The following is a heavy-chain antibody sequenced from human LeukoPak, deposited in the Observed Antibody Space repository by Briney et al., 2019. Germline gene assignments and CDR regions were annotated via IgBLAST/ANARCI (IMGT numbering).Heavy chain of an antibody. CDR2: ISSSGSTI. CDR1: GFTFSSYG. CDR3: AELGITMIGGV. J-gene: IGHJ6*04. D-gene: IGHD3-10*02. Sequence: GSLRLSCAASGFTFSSYGMSWVRQAPGKGLEWVSYISSSGSTIYYADSVKGRFTISRDNAKNSLYLQMNSLRAEDTAVYYCAELGITMIGGVWGKGTTVTISS. V-gene: IGHV3-48*04.